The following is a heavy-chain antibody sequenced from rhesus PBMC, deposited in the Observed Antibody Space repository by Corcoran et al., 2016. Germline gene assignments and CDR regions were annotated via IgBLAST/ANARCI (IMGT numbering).Heavy chain of an antibody. D-gene: IGHD6-13*01. J-gene: IGHJ4*01. Sequence: QVQLQESGPGVVKPSETLSLTCAVSGYSISSGYDWSWIRQPPGKGLEWIGYIYGSSGSTTYNPSLKNRVTSSKDTSKNQFSLKLSSVTAADTAVYYCARDSSWLYFDYWGQGVLVTVSS. CDR3: ARDSSWLYFDY. CDR1: GYSISSGYD. V-gene: IGHV4-76*01. CDR2: IYGSSGST.